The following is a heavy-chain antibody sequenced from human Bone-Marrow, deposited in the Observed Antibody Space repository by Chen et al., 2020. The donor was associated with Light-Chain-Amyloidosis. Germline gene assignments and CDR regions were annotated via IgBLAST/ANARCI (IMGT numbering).Heavy chain of an antibody. Sequence: EVQLEQSGPEVKKPGESLKISCKGSGYTFPNYWIGWVRQMPGKGLEWMGVIYPDDSDGRYSPACEGQVTISADKSITTAYRQWRSLKASDTAMYYCARRRDGYNFDYWGQGTLVTVSS. D-gene: IGHD5-12*01. V-gene: IGHV5-51*01. CDR1: GYTFPNYW. CDR3: ARRRDGYNFDY. CDR2: IYPDDSDG. J-gene: IGHJ4*02.